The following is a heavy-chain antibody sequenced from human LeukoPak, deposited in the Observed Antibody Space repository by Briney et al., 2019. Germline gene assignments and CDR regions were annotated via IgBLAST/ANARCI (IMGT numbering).Heavy chain of an antibody. V-gene: IGHV5-51*01. Sequence: GESLKISCKGAGYRFTRYWIGWVRPMPGKGLQWMGIIYPGDSDTRYSLAFQGQVTISADKSIDTAYLQWSGLKASDTAIYYCARHRVVVAASLRDLAFDIWGQGTMVTVSS. D-gene: IGHD2-15*01. CDR1: GYRFTRYW. CDR2: IYPGDSDT. CDR3: ARHRVVVAASLRDLAFDI. J-gene: IGHJ3*02.